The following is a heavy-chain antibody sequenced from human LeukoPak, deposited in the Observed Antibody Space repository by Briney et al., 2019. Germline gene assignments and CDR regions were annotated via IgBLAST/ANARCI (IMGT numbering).Heavy chain of an antibody. V-gene: IGHV4-4*07. CDR3: ARDEGQLAGYYFDY. J-gene: IGHJ4*02. CDR2: IYSSGKN. D-gene: IGHD6-6*01. CDR1: GGSISSYY. Sequence: SETLSLTCTVSGGSISSYYWSWTRQPAGKGLEWIGRIYSSGKNNYNPSLKSRVTMSVDTSKNQFSLKLNSVTAADTAVYYCARDEGQLAGYYFDYWGQGTLVTVSS.